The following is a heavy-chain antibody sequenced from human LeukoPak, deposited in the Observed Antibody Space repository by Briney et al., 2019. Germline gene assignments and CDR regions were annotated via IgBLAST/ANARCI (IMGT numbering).Heavy chain of an antibody. Sequence: PGGSLRLSCAASGFTFSSNYMSWVRQAPGKGLEWVSVIYSGGSTYYADSVKGRFTISRDNSKNTLYLQMNSLRAGDTAVYYCARAPGYYYYGMDVWGQGTTVTVSS. CDR2: IYSGGST. J-gene: IGHJ6*02. V-gene: IGHV3-53*01. CDR3: ARAPGYYYYGMDV. CDR1: GFTFSSNY.